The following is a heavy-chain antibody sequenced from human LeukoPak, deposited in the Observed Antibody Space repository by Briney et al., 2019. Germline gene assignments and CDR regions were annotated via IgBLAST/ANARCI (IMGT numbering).Heavy chain of an antibody. CDR2: INPNNGGT. CDR3: ASLAHFDGSTYYPDF. J-gene: IGHJ4*02. V-gene: IGHV1-2*02. Sequence: GASVKVSCKASGFTFTVYNIHWVRQAPGQGLEWMGWINPNNGGTNYAQKFQGRVTMTRDTSISTAYMELSRLTSDDTAVYYCASLAHFDGSTYYPDFWGQGTLVTVSS. CDR1: GFTFTVYN. D-gene: IGHD3-22*01.